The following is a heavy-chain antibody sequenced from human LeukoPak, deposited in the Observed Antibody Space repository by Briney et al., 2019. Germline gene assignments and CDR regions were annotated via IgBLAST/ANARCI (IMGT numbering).Heavy chain of an antibody. CDR1: GFTFSSYW. Sequence: PGGSLRLSCAASGFTFSSYWMHWVRQAPGKGLVWVSRINSDGSSTSYADSVKGRFTISRDNAKNTLYLQMNSLRAEDTAVYYCVRDPEWLLYRYLDYWGQGTLVTVSS. D-gene: IGHD3-3*01. CDR2: INSDGSST. J-gene: IGHJ4*02. V-gene: IGHV3-74*01. CDR3: VRDPEWLLYRYLDY.